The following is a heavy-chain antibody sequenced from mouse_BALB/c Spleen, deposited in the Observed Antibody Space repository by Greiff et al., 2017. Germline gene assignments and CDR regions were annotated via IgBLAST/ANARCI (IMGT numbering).Heavy chain of an antibody. J-gene: IGHJ3*01. CDR2: INPSTGYT. CDR3: ARNPVAWFAY. CDR1: GYTFTSYW. V-gene: IGHV1-7*01. Sequence: VKLQESGAELAKPGASVKMSCKASGYTFTSYWMHWVKQRPGQGLEWIGYINPSTGYTEYNQKFKDKATLTADKSSSTAYMQLSSLTSEDSAVYYCARNPVAWFAYWGQGTLVTVSA. D-gene: IGHD1-1*02.